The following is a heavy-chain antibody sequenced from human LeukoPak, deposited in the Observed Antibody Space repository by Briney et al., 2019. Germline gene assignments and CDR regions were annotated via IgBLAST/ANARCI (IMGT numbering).Heavy chain of an antibody. CDR1: GFTFSSYA. CDR2: ISSNNNI. V-gene: IGHV3-69-1*01. J-gene: IGHJ5*02. Sequence: GGSLRPSCVGSGFTFSSYAMNWVRQAPGKGLEWVSSISSNNNIYYADSVKGRFTISRDNAKNSLSLQMNSRRGEDTAVYYCGREDCNNVRCYGASDAWGQGTLVTVSS. CDR3: GREDCNNVRCYGASDA. D-gene: IGHD2-2*01.